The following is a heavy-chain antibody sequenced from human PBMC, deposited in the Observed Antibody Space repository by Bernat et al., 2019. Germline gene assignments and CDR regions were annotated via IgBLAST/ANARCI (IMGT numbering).Heavy chain of an antibody. CDR1: GYTFTSYG. V-gene: IGHV1-18*01. D-gene: IGHD5-12*01. CDR3: ARVRATYGNADY. CDR2: INTYNGNT. Sequence: QVQLVQSGVEVKKPGASVKVSCKTSGYTFTSYGISWVRQAPGQGLEWMGWINTYNGNTNYAQNLQGRVTMTTDTSTTTAYMELKSLRSDDTAVYYCARVRATYGNADYWGQGTLVTVSS. J-gene: IGHJ4*02.